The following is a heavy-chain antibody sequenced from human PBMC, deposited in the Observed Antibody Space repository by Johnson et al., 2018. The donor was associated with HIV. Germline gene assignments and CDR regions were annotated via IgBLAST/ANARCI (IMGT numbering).Heavy chain of an antibody. D-gene: IGHD3-22*01. CDR1: GFTFSDHY. V-gene: IGHV3-11*04. CDR2: ISSSGSTI. Sequence: QVQLVESGGGLVKPGGSLRLSCVGSGFTFSDHYMSWVRQAPGKGLEWVSFISSSGSTIYYSDSVKGRFTISRDNAKNSLYLQMNSLRAEDTVVYFCVRDRGTLVIGSDAFDMWGQGTMVTVSS. J-gene: IGHJ3*02. CDR3: VRDRGTLVIGSDAFDM.